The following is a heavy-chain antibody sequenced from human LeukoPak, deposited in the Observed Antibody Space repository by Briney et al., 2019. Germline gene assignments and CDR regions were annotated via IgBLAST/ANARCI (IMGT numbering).Heavy chain of an antibody. D-gene: IGHD1-26*01. CDR3: ARENSGSYREFDY. V-gene: IGHV4-4*07. Sequence: SETLSLTCTVSGGSISSYYWSWIRQPAGKGREWIGRIYTSGSTNYNASLKSRVSMSVDTSKNQFSLKLSSVTAADTAVFYCARENSGSYREFDYWGQGTLVTVSS. CDR1: GGSISSYY. J-gene: IGHJ4*02. CDR2: IYTSGST.